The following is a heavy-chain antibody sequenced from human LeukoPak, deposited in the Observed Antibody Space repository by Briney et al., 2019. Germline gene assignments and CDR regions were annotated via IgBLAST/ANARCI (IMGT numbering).Heavy chain of an antibody. CDR3: AKFGSGRSYFDY. V-gene: IGHV3-23*01. D-gene: IGHD6-19*01. J-gene: IGHJ4*02. CDR2: LSGGGGST. Sequence: PGGSLRLSCAASGFTFSSYAMSWVRQAPGKGLEWVSALSGGGGSTYYADSVKGRFTISRDNSKNTLYLQMNSLRVEDTAVYYCAKFGSGRSYFDYWGQGTLVTVSS. CDR1: GFTFSSYA.